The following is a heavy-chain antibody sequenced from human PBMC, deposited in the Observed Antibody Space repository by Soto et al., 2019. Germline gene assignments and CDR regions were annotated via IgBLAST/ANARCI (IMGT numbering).Heavy chain of an antibody. CDR1: GFTFSSYA. CDR3: ARDPGMRGGIAVARMFGY. J-gene: IGHJ4*02. Sequence: GGSLRLSCAASGFTFSSYAMHWVRQAPGKGLEWVAVISYDGSNKYYADSVKGRFTISRDNSKNTLYLQMNSLRAEDTAVYYCARDPGMRGGIAVARMFGYWGQGTLVTVSS. CDR2: ISYDGSNK. V-gene: IGHV3-30-3*01. D-gene: IGHD6-19*01.